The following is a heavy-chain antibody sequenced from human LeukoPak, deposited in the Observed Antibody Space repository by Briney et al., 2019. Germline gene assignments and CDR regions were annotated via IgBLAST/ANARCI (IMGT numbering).Heavy chain of an antibody. D-gene: IGHD5-18*01. J-gene: IGHJ4*02. V-gene: IGHV3-21*01. CDR1: GFTFSNYW. CDR3: ARDWSEDTAMVTPRFDY. Sequence: PGGSLRLSCAASGFTFSNYWMHWVRQVPGKGLEWVSSISSSSSYIYYADSVKGRFTISRDNAKNSLYLQMNSLRAEDTAVYYCARDWSEDTAMVTPRFDYWGQGTLVTVSS. CDR2: ISSSSSYI.